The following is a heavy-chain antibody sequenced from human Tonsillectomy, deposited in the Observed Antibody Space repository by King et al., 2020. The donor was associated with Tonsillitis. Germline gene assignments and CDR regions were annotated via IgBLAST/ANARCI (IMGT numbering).Heavy chain of an antibody. D-gene: IGHD5-18*01. CDR1: GFTFSSFA. CDR3: ARDKTWIHLWPSGYMDV. CDR2: IWDDGSDK. J-gene: IGHJ6*03. Sequence: VQLVESGGGVVQPGKSLRLSCAASGFTFSSFAMHWVRQAPGKGLEWVAVIWDDGSDKYYADSVKGRFTISRDNSKNTLYLQMNSLRAEDTAVYYCARDKTWIHLWPSGYMDVWGKGTTVTVSS. V-gene: IGHV3-33*08.